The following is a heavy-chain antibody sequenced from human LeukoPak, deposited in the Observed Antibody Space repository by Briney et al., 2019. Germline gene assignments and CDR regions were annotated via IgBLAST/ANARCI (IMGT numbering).Heavy chain of an antibody. CDR2: ITSDGSST. J-gene: IGHJ4*02. V-gene: IGHV3-74*01. D-gene: IGHD1-26*01. CDR3: ARDLTGAVFDF. CDR1: GFTFSSYW. Sequence: PGGSLILSCAASGFTFSSYWMHWVRQAPGKGLVCVSRITSDGSSTSYADSVRGRFTISRDNAKNTVYLQMNSLRPEDTAVYYCARDLTGAVFDFWGQGTLATVSS.